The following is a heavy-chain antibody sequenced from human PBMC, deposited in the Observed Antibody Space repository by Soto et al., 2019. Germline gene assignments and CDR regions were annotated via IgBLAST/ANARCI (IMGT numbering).Heavy chain of an antibody. J-gene: IGHJ6*02. D-gene: IGHD3-10*01. CDR3: ARGQLVWYGDLTPYHRDMDV. V-gene: IGHV4-34*02. CDR2: ISHDGGT. Sequence: QVQLQQWGAGLLRPSETLSLTCAFYGGSFDEFYWSWVRQSPGKGLELVGEISHDGGTNYSPSLARRVSISVDTYKNQFSLHLRSVTAADTGLYYCARGQLVWYGDLTPYHRDMDVWGQGTTVTVSS. CDR1: GGSFDEFY.